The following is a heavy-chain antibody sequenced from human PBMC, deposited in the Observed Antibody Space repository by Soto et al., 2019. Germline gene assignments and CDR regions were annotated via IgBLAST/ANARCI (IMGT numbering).Heavy chain of an antibody. CDR3: ARAESGGDAFDF. D-gene: IGHD5-12*01. J-gene: IGHJ3*01. CDR2: ISSSGSTK. V-gene: IGHV3-48*03. Sequence: PGGSLRLSCVTSGFTFSTYEMNWVTQAPGKGLEWVSYISSSGSTKYYADSVKGRFTISRDNAKNSLYLQMNSLRDEDTAVYYCARAESGGDAFDFWGHGTMVTVSS. CDR1: GFTFSTYE.